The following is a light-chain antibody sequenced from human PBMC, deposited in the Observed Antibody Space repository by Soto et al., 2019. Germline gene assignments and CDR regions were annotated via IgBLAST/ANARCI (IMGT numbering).Light chain of an antibody. Sequence: QSVLTQPASVSGSPGQSITISCTGTSSDIGGYNYVSWYQHHPGKAPKLMIYDVSNRPSGVSNRFSGSKSGNTASLTISGLQAEDEADYYCSSLTSSSTLYVFGTGTKLTVL. CDR3: SSLTSSSTLYV. J-gene: IGLJ1*01. CDR2: DVS. V-gene: IGLV2-14*03. CDR1: SSDIGGYNY.